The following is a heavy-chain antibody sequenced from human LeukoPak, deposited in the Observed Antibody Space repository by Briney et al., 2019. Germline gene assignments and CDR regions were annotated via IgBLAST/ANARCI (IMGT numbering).Heavy chain of an antibody. CDR1: GGSISSYY. Sequence: PSETLSLTCTVSGGSISSYYWSWIRQPPGKGLEWIGYIYYSGSASYSPSLKSRVTISVDTSKNQFSLNLSSVTAADTAVYYCARGARRYYYGSGSYSFDPWGQGTLVTVSS. V-gene: IGHV4-59*01. CDR2: IYYSGSA. D-gene: IGHD3-10*01. CDR3: ARGARRYYYGSGSYSFDP. J-gene: IGHJ5*02.